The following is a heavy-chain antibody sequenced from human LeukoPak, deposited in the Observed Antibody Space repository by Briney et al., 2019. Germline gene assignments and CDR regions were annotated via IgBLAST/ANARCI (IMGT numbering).Heavy chain of an antibody. CDR1: GYTLTELS. CDR2: FDPEDGET. J-gene: IGHJ5*02. CDR3: ARLWQQLSGDWFDP. V-gene: IGHV1-24*01. Sequence: ASVKVSCKVSGYTLTELSMHWVRQAPGKGLEWMGGFDPEDGETIYAQKFQGRVTMTEDTSIDTAYMELSNLRSEDTAVYYCARLWQQLSGDWFDPWGQGTLVTVSS. D-gene: IGHD6-13*01.